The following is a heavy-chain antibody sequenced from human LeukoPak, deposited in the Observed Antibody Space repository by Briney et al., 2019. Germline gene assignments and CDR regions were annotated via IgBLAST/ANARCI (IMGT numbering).Heavy chain of an antibody. J-gene: IGHJ3*02. CDR3: ARVSSSGWRRFKGNDAFDI. Sequence: GGSLRLSCAASGFTVSSNYMSWVRQAPGKGLEWVSVIYSGGSTYYADSVKGRFTISRDNSKNTLYLQMNSLRAEDTAVYYCARVSSSGWRRFKGNDAFDIWGQGTVVTVSS. CDR2: IYSGGST. CDR1: GFTVSSNY. V-gene: IGHV3-66*01. D-gene: IGHD6-19*01.